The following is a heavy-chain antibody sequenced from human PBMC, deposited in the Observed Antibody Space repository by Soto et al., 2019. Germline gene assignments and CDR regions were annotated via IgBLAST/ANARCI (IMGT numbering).Heavy chain of an antibody. Sequence: LSLTCTVSGGSVSSGDYFWSWLRQSPGKRLEWIAYIYYSGSTNYNPSLKSRATISVDTSKSQVSLTRTSMTAADAALYYCARPTKYSDYGFDVWGQGAAVTVSS. CDR1: GGSVSSGDYF. CDR2: IYYSGST. V-gene: IGHV4-61*08. CDR3: ARPTKYSDYGFDV. J-gene: IGHJ6*01. D-gene: IGHD2-21*01.